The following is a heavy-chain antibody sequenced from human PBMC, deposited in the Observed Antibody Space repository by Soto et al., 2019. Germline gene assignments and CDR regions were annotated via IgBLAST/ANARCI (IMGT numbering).Heavy chain of an antibody. J-gene: IGHJ6*02. CDR1: GGSISSSY. D-gene: IGHD3-22*01. CDR3: AGSGYYHNSGMDV. Sequence: SETLSLTCNVSGGSISSSYWSWIRQSPGKGLEWIGYIYYSGATNYSPSLKSRVTISVDTSKNQFSLKLSSVTAADTAVYYCAGSGYYHNSGMDVWGQGTTVTVSS. CDR2: IYYSGAT. V-gene: IGHV4-59*12.